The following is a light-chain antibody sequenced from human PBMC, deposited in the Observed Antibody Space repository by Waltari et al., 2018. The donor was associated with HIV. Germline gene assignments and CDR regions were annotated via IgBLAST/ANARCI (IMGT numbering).Light chain of an antibody. V-gene: IGLV2-14*03. CDR1: SSHIGTYNH. CDR2: DVN. CDR3: SSYITTGTIL. Sequence: QSALPHPASVSGSLAQSITLSCIGSSSHIGTYNHFSWYQQSPYKAPLLLIRDVNTRHSGIPFRFSASKSGKTATLTISGLQAEDEADYYCSSYITTGTILFGGGTKVTVL. J-gene: IGLJ3*02.